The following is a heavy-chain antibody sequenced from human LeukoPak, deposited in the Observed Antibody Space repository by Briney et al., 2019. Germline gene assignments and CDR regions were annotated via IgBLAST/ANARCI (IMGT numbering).Heavy chain of an antibody. V-gene: IGHV3-21*01. Sequence: GGSLRLSCAASGFTFSSYSMNWVRQAPGKGLEWVSSISSSSSYIYYADSVKGRFTISRDNAENSLYLQMNSLRAEDTAVYYCAREGWFGELSYYYYGMDVWGQGTTVTVSS. CDR2: ISSSSSYI. D-gene: IGHD3-10*01. J-gene: IGHJ6*02. CDR1: GFTFSSYS. CDR3: AREGWFGELSYYYYGMDV.